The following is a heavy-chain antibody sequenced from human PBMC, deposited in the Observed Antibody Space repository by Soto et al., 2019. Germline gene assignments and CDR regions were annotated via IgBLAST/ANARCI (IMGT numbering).Heavy chain of an antibody. CDR3: VKEGYMRSDWYGQFDY. Sequence: VGSLRLSCSASGFTFNSYAMHWVRQAPGKGLEFVSAISSYGADTYYADSVKGRFAISRDNSKNTLYLQMSSLRAEDTALYYCVKEGYMRSDWYGQFDYWGQGALVTVSS. V-gene: IGHV3-64D*06. CDR2: ISSYGADT. D-gene: IGHD6-19*01. J-gene: IGHJ4*02. CDR1: GFTFNSYA.